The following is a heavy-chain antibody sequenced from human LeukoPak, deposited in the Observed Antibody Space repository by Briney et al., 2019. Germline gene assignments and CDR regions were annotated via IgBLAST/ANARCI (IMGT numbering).Heavy chain of an antibody. D-gene: IGHD5-12*01. CDR2: FFTTGST. V-gene: IGHV4-4*07. CDR3: ARVGATEVDY. J-gene: IGHJ4*02. CDR1: GGSISSYY. Sequence: SETLSLTCTVSGGSISSYYWSWIRQPAGKGLEWIGRFFTTGSTNYNPSLKSRVTMSVDTSKNQFSLKLSSVTAADTAVYYCARVGATEVDYWGQGTLVTVSS.